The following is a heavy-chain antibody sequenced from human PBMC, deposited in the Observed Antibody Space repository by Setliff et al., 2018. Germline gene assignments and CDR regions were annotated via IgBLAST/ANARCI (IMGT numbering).Heavy chain of an antibody. CDR2: IYYSGNN. CDR1: GGSINSSTYNSRSYY. J-gene: IGHJ4*02. D-gene: IGHD1-1*01. CDR3: ARTGTYRYFDY. Sequence: LPETLSLTCTVSGGSINSSTYNSRSYYWGWIRQPPGKGLEWIGRIYYSGNNYYNASLKSRLTISVDTSKNQFSLKLRSVTAADTAVYYCARTGTYRYFDYWGQGILVTVSA. V-gene: IGHV4-39*01.